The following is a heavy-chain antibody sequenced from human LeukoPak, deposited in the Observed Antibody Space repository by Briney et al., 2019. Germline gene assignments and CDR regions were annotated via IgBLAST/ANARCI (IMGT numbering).Heavy chain of an antibody. CDR2: ISYDGSNK. V-gene: IGHV3-30-3*01. CDR3: ARTVSSGLDY. D-gene: IGHD2-15*01. CDR1: GFTFSGYA. Sequence: PGGSLRLSCAASGFTFSGYAMHWVRQAPGKGLEWVAVISYDGSNKYYADSVKGRFTISRDNAKNSLYLQMNSLRAEDTAVYYCARTVSSGLDYWGQGTLVTVSS. J-gene: IGHJ4*02.